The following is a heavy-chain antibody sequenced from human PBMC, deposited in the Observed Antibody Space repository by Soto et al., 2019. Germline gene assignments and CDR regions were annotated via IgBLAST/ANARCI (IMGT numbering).Heavy chain of an antibody. CDR2: AYATGTS. V-gene: IGHV4-4*07. D-gene: IGHD4-17*01. CDR3: ARDGSKTLRDCFDP. J-gene: IGHJ5*02. CDR1: GGSMSKFY. Sequence: SETLSLTCSVSGGSMSKFYWSWIRKTAGKGLEWMGRAYATGTSDYNPSLRSRIAMSVDISKKTFSLRLRSVTAADTGMYYCARDGSKTLRDCFDPWGQGILVTVSS.